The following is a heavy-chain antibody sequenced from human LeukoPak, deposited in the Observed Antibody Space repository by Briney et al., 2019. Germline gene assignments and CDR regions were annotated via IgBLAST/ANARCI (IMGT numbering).Heavy chain of an antibody. CDR3: ARRSSYSYFQH. CDR1: GGSFSGYY. V-gene: IGHV4-34*01. CDR2: INHSGST. J-gene: IGHJ1*01. D-gene: IGHD3-3*01. Sequence: SETLSLTCAVYGGSFSGYYWSWIRQPPGKGLEWIGEINHSGSTNYNPSLKSRVTISVDTSKNQFSLKLSSVTAADTAVYYCARRSSYSYFQHWGQGTLVTVST.